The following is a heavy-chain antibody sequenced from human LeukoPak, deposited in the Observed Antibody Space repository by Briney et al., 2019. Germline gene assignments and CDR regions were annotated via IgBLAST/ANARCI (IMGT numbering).Heavy chain of an antibody. V-gene: IGHV1-46*01. D-gene: IGHD1-26*01. Sequence: ASVKVSCKASGYTFTNYYIHWVRQAPGQGLEWMGIINPSGGSATYAQRFQARVTMTRDTSTSTVYMELSSLSSDDTAVYYCARLNSGSYFYFDYWGQGTLVTVPS. CDR1: GYTFTNYY. CDR2: INPSGGSA. J-gene: IGHJ4*02. CDR3: ARLNSGSYFYFDY.